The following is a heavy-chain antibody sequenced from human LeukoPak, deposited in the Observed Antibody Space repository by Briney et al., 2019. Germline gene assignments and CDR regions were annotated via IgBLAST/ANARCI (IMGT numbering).Heavy chain of an antibody. CDR2: IYYSGST. CDR3: ARVPGTTSYYYYYYMDV. V-gene: IGHV4-59*11. CDR1: GGSISSQY. Sequence: SETLSLICTVSGGSISSQYWSWIRQPPGKGLEWIGYIYYSGSTNYNPSLKSRVTISVDTSKNQFSLKLSSVTAADTAVYYCARVPGTTSYYYYYYMDVWGKGTTVTVSS. J-gene: IGHJ6*03. D-gene: IGHD1-7*01.